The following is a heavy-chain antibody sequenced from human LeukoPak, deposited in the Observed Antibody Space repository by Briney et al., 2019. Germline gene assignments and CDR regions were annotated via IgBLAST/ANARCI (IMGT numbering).Heavy chain of an antibody. V-gene: IGHV1-46*01. J-gene: IGHJ6*02. CDR3: AREKWQQLVSYYYGMDV. CDR1: GYTFTSDY. CDR2: INPSGGRT. D-gene: IGHD6-13*01. Sequence: GASVKVSCKASGYTFTSDYIHWVRQAPGQGLEWLGIINPSGGRTTYGQNFQGRVTMTRDTSTSTVYMELSSLRSEDTAVYYCAREKWQQLVSYYYGMDVWGQGTTVTVSS.